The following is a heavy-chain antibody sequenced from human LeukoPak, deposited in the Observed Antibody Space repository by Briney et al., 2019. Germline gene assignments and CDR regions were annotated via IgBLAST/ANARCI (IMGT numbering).Heavy chain of an antibody. CDR1: GGTFSSYS. J-gene: IGHJ4*02. CDR2: IIPIFGTA. Sequence: SVKVSCKASGGTFSSYSISWVRQAPGQGLEWMGGIIPIFGTANYAKRFQGRVTITTDESTSTAYMELSSLRSEDTAVYYCASTGCSIWYCGNLDYWGQGTLVTVSS. CDR3: ASTGCSIWYCGNLDY. V-gene: IGHV1-69*05. D-gene: IGHD6-13*01.